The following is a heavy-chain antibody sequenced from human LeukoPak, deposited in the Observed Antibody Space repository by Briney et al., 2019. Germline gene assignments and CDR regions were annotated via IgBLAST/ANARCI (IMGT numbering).Heavy chain of an antibody. D-gene: IGHD2-2*01. J-gene: IGHJ5*02. V-gene: IGHV1-69*13. Sequence: GASVKVSCKASGGTFSSYASSWVRQAPGQGLEWMGGIIPIFGTANYAQKFQGRVTITADESTSTAYMELSSLRSEDTAVYYCARSILSVPAGLRFDPWGQGTLVTVSS. CDR3: ARSILSVPAGLRFDP. CDR2: IIPIFGTA. CDR1: GGTFSSYA.